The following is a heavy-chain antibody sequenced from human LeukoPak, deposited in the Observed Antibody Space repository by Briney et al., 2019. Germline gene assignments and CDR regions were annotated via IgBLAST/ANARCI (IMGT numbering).Heavy chain of an antibody. Sequence: SETLSLTCTVSGGSISSSSYYWSWIRQPPGKGLEWIGSIYYSGSTYYNPSLKSRVTISVDTSKNQFSLKLSSVTAADTAVYYCATPWGGFGESAYWGQGTLVTVSS. CDR1: GGSISSSSYY. CDR2: IYYSGST. J-gene: IGHJ4*02. CDR3: ATPWGGFGESAY. D-gene: IGHD3-10*01. V-gene: IGHV4-39*01.